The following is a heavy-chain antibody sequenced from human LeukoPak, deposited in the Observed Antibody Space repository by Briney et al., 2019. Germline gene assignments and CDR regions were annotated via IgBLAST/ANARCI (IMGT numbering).Heavy chain of an antibody. CDR2: IYHSGST. D-gene: IGHD1-26*01. CDR3: ARVEVGATTSFDY. V-gene: IGHV4-38-2*02. CDR1: GYSISSGDY. Sequence: SETLSLTCTVSGYSISSGDYWGWIRQPPGKGLEWIGSIYHSGSTYYNPSLKSRVTISVDRSKNQFSLKLSSVTAADTAVYYCARVEVGATTSFDYWGQGTLVTVSS. J-gene: IGHJ4*02.